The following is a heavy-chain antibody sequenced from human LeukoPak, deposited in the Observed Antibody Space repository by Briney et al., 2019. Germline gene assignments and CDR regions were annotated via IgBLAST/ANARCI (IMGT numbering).Heavy chain of an antibody. CDR2: ISSSSSTI. CDR1: GFTFSSYS. CDR3: ARGSVIVGATTDDYFDY. D-gene: IGHD1-26*01. J-gene: IGHJ4*02. Sequence: PGGSLRLSCAASGFTFSSYSMNWVRQAPGKGLEWVSYISSSSSTIYYADSVKGRFTISRDNAKNSLYLQMNSLRAEDTAVYYCARGSVIVGATTDDYFDYWGQGTLVTVSS. V-gene: IGHV3-48*01.